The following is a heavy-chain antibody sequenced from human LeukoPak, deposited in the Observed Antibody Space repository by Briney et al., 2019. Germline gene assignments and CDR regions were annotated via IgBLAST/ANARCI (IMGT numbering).Heavy chain of an antibody. CDR2: IYVDGRT. CDR3: ARDRDTATGALDY. D-gene: IGHD5-18*01. J-gene: IGHJ4*02. V-gene: IGHV3-53*01. Sequence: GGSLRLSCAASGFTVSTTYMSWVRQAPGKGLEWVSLIYVDGRTYYADSVKGRFTISRDNSKNTLYLQMNSLRAEDTAVYYCARDRDTATGALDYWGQRTLVIVSS. CDR1: GFTVSTTY.